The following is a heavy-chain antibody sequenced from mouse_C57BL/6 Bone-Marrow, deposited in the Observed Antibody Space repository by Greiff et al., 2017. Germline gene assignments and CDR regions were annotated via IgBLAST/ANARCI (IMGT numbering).Heavy chain of an antibody. CDR3: ARTPYYGSSYWYFGV. CDR2: INPSNGGT. D-gene: IGHD1-1*01. J-gene: IGHJ1*03. Sequence: VQLQQPGTELVKPGASVKLSCKASGYTFTSYWMPWVKQRPGQGLEWIGNINPSNGGTNYNEKFKSKATLTVDKSSSTAYMQLSSLTSEDSAVYYCARTPYYGSSYWYFGVWGTRTTVTVAS. V-gene: IGHV1-53*01. CDR1: GYTFTSYW.